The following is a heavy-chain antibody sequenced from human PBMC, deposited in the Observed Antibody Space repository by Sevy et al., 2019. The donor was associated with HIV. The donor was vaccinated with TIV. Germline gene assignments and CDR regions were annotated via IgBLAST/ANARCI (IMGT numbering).Heavy chain of an antibody. Sequence: ASVKVSCTASGYTFTSYDINWVRQAPGQGLEWMGWMNPQSGNTDYARKLQGRVTMTRDTSIRTAYMELTTLRSEDTAVYYCARGSDSSGYRPFDYWGQGTLVTVSS. J-gene: IGHJ4*02. D-gene: IGHD6-19*01. CDR3: ARGSDSSGYRPFDY. CDR1: GYTFTSYD. CDR2: MNPQSGNT. V-gene: IGHV1-8*02.